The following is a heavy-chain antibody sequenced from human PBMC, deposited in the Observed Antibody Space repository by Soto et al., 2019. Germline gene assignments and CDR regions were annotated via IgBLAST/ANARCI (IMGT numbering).Heavy chain of an antibody. V-gene: IGHV5-51*01. J-gene: IGHJ4*02. Sequence: PGESLKISCKGSGYSFTSYWIGWVRQMPGKGLEWMGIIYPGDSDTRYSPSFQGQVTISADKSITTAYLQWSTLEASDTAMYYCARRHRSSWEYYFDYWGQGTLVTVSS. CDR1: GYSFTSYW. CDR3: ARRHRSSWEYYFDY. CDR2: IYPGDSDT. D-gene: IGHD6-13*01.